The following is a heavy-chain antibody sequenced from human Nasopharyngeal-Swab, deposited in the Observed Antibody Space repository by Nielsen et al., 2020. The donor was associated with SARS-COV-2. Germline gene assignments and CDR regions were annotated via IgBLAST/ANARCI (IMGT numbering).Heavy chain of an antibody. V-gene: IGHV3-15*07. CDR1: GFSFSHAW. D-gene: IGHD2-2*01. CDR3: VADTPSMAPYDFDY. J-gene: IGHJ4*02. Sequence: GESLKISCAASGFSFSHAWMNWVRQAPGKGLEWVGRIKDKGSGETTDFAAPVKGRFTITRDDSRDTVYLQMNGLKSEDTAVYFCVADTPSMAPYDFDYWGQGTQVTVSS. CDR2: IKDKGSGETT.